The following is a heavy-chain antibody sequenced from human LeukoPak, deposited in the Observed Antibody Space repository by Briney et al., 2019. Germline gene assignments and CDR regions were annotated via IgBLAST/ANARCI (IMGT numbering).Heavy chain of an antibody. CDR2: ISAYNGNT. CDR3: ARDRWLRLGGDY. D-gene: IGHD5-12*01. J-gene: IGHJ4*02. V-gene: IGHV1-18*01. Sequence: AAVKVSCKASGGTFSSYAISWVRQAPGQGLEWMGWISAYNGNTNYAQKLQGRVTMTTDTSTSTAYMELRSLRSDDTAVYYCARDRWLRLGGDYWGQGTLVTVSS. CDR1: GGTFSSYA.